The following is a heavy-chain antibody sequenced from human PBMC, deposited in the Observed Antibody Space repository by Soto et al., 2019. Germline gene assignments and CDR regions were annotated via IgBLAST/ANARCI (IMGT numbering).Heavy chain of an antibody. CDR1: GFTFSGYI. Sequence: PGGSLRLSCAASGFTFSGYIMNWVRQSPGKGLEWVSSISSSSSYIYYADSVKGRFTISRDNAKNSLYLQMNSLRAEDTAVYYCARGLRFLEWLLYFDAFDIWGQGTMVTVSS. J-gene: IGHJ3*02. V-gene: IGHV3-21*01. D-gene: IGHD3-3*01. CDR2: ISSSSSYI. CDR3: ARGLRFLEWLLYFDAFDI.